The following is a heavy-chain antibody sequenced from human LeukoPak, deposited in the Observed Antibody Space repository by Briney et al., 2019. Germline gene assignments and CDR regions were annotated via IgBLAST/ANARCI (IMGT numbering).Heavy chain of an antibody. CDR1: GGSISSYF. J-gene: IGHJ4*02. CDR3: ARDRGSSGWYGEGYFDY. V-gene: IGHV4-59*01. CDR2: IYYSGRT. Sequence: SETLSLTCTVSGGSISSYFWSWIRQPPGKGLEWIGHIYYSGRTNYSHSLKSRVIISVDTSKNQFSLILSSVTAADTAVYYCARDRGSSGWYGEGYFDYWGQGILVTVSP. D-gene: IGHD6-19*01.